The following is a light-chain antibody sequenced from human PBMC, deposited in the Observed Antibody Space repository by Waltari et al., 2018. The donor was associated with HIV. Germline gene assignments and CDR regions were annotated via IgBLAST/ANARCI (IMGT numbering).Light chain of an antibody. CDR1: TGPVTNGPY. Sequence: QAVVTPEPSLTVSPGGTVPLPCESSTGPVTNGPYPYWLQQRPGQAPMTLIFDTTKKHSWTPARFSGSLLGGKAALTLSGAQPDDEAEYYCFLSYNGARVFGGGTRVTVL. CDR2: DTT. CDR3: FLSYNGARV. J-gene: IGLJ3*02. V-gene: IGLV7-46*01.